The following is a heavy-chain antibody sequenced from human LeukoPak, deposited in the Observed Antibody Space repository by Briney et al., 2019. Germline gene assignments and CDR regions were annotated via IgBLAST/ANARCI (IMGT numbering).Heavy chain of an antibody. CDR3: AAQTGTTVVNWFDP. Sequence: PSETLSLTCTVSGGSISSYYWSWIRQPPGKGLEWIGYIYYSGSTSYNPSLKSRVTISVDTSKNQFSLKLSSVTAADTAVYYCAAQTGTTVVNWFDPWGQGTLVTVSS. V-gene: IGHV4-59*12. CDR1: GGSISSYY. CDR2: IYYSGST. D-gene: IGHD4-23*01. J-gene: IGHJ5*02.